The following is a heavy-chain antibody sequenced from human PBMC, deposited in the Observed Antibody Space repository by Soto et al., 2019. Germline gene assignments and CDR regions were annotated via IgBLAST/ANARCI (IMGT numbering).Heavy chain of an antibody. J-gene: IGHJ4*02. Sequence: KTSETLSLTCAVSGGSISSGGYSWSWIRQPPGKGLEWIGYIYHSGSTYYKSSLKSRLTISVDRSKNQFSLKLSSVTAAETAVYYCGMPYYDSSGYYDYWGQGTLVTVSS. CDR3: GMPYYDSSGYYDY. V-gene: IGHV4-30-2*01. CDR2: IYHSGST. D-gene: IGHD3-22*01. CDR1: GGSISSGGYS.